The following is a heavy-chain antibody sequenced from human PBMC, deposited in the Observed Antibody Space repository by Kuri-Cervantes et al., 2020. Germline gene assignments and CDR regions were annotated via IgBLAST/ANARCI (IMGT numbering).Heavy chain of an antibody. J-gene: IGHJ6*02. D-gene: IGHD1-26*01. V-gene: IGHV4-34*01. CDR2: MNHSGST. CDR3: AREGYSGSPPLYYYYGMDV. CDR1: GGSFSGYY. Sequence: SQTLSLTCAVYGGSFSGYYWTWVRQPPGKGLEWIGEMNHSGSTNYNPSLKSRVTISVETSKNQFSLNLSSVTAADTAVYYCAREGYSGSPPLYYYYGMDVWGQGTTVTVSS.